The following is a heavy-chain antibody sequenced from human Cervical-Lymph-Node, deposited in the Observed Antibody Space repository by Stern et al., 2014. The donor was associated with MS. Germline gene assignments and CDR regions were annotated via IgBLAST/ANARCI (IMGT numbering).Heavy chain of an antibody. J-gene: IGHJ5*02. D-gene: IGHD6-19*01. V-gene: IGHV3-23*04. CDR2: ISGSDGRT. CDR3: ARILGTGLAVSGSRRFDP. CDR1: GFTFSSYA. Sequence: EVQLVESRGGLVQPGGSLRLSCAASGFTFSSYAMSWVRQAPGKGLEWVSTISGSDGRTYYADSVKGRFTISRGNSKSTLYLQMNTLRAEDTAVYFCARILGTGLAVSGSRRFDPWGQGTLVTVSS.